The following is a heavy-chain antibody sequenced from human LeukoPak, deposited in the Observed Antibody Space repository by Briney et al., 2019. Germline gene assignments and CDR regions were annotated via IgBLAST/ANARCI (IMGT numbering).Heavy chain of an antibody. V-gene: IGHV3-23*01. CDR1: GFTFSIYA. D-gene: IGHD3-22*01. J-gene: IGHJ4*02. Sequence: GGSLRLTCADSGFTFSIYAMSWVRQGTGKGLEWVSSTSSGGELTFYADSVKGRFTISRDNSKNTLYLQMNSLRAEDTAVYYCAKDRPNYYHDNGHYYRRGGDCWGQGTLVTVSS. CDR2: TSSGGELT. CDR3: AKDRPNYYHDNGHYYRRGGDC.